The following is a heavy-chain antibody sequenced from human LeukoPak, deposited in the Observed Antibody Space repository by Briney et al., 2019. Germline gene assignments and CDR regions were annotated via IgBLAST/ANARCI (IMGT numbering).Heavy chain of an antibody. CDR3: AREMYGGTSGWNDAFDI. Sequence: GASVKVSCKASGYTFTSYDINWVRQATGQGLEWMGWMNPNSGNTGYAQKFQGRVTITRNTSISTAYMELSSLRSEDTAVYYCAREMYGGTSGWNDAFDIWGQGTMVTVSS. CDR1: GYTFTSYD. J-gene: IGHJ3*02. V-gene: IGHV1-8*03. D-gene: IGHD4-23*01. CDR2: MNPNSGNT.